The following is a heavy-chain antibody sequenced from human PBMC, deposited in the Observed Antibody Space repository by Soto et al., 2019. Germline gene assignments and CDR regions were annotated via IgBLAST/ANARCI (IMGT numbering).Heavy chain of an antibody. Sequence: EVQLLESGGGLVQPGGSLRLSCAASGFTFTSYAMNWVRQAPGKGLEWVSVISGSGGSTYYADSVKGRFTISRDNSKNTRDLQMNGLRAEDTAVYYCANRTTGWYFDLWGRGTLVTVSS. J-gene: IGHJ2*01. V-gene: IGHV3-23*01. CDR2: ISGSGGST. CDR1: GFTFTSYA. CDR3: ANRTTGWYFDL.